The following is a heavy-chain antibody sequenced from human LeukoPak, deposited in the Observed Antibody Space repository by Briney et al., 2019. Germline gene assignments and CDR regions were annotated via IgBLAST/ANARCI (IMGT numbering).Heavy chain of an antibody. Sequence: KPSETLSLTCTVSGGSISSYYWSWIRQPPGKGLEWIGYIFYSGSTNYNSSLKSRVTISVDTSKNQFSLKLSSVTAADTAVYYCARGHQVCSGGSCGDFDYWGQGTLVTVSS. V-gene: IGHV4-59*12. J-gene: IGHJ4*02. CDR3: ARGHQVCSGGSCGDFDY. CDR2: IFYSGST. CDR1: GGSISSYY. D-gene: IGHD2-15*01.